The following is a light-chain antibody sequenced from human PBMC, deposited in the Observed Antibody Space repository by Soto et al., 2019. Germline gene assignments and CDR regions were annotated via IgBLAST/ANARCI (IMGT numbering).Light chain of an antibody. CDR2: GTS. V-gene: IGKV3-20*01. CDR3: HQFGDSPHT. CDR1: QSLSVSY. J-gene: IGKJ1*01. Sequence: EIVLTQSPGTLSLSPGDRATLSCRASQSLSVSYIAWYQQRPGQAPRLLIYGTSTRASGIPDRFSGSGSGTDFTLAISRLEPEDFAVYYCHQFGDSPHTFGQGTTVEI.